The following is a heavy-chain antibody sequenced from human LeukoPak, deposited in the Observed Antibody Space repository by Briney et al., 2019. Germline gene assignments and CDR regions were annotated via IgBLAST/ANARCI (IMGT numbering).Heavy chain of an antibody. V-gene: IGHV4-59*01. CDR1: GGSISTYY. J-gene: IGHJ4*02. D-gene: IGHD2-15*01. CDR2: IYHSGST. CDR3: ARSYCSGGSCYFDY. Sequence: PSETLSLTCTVSGGSISTYYWNWIRQPPGKGLEWIGYIYHSGSTNYNPSLKSRVTMSVDTSKNQFSLKLTSVTAADTAVYYCARSYCSGGSCYFDYWGQGTLVTVSS.